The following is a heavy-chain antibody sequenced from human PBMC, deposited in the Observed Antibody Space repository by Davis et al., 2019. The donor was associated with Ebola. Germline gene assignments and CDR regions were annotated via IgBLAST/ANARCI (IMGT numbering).Heavy chain of an antibody. CDR3: ARGVEDYYDSSGYYGYWYFDL. CDR2: ISWNSGSI. Sequence: PGGSLRLSCAASGFTFDDYAMHWVRQAPGKGLEWVSGISWNSGSIGYADSVKGRFTISRDNAKNSLYLQMNSLRAEDTAVYYCARGVEDYYDSSGYYGYWYFDLWGRGTLVTVSS. D-gene: IGHD3-22*01. V-gene: IGHV3-9*01. CDR1: GFTFDDYA. J-gene: IGHJ2*01.